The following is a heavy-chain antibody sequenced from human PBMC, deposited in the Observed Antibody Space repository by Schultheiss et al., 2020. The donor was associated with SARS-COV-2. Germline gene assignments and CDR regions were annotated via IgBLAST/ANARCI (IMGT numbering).Heavy chain of an antibody. CDR1: GYTFTSYA. CDR2: INPNSGGT. CDR3: AREGASSNFYGMDV. J-gene: IGHJ6*02. D-gene: IGHD2-2*01. V-gene: IGHV1-2*04. Sequence: ASVKVSCKASGYTFTSYAMHWVRQAPGQRLEWMGWINPNSGGTNYAQKFQGWVTMTRDTSISTAYMELSRLRSDDTAVYYCAREGASSNFYGMDVWGQGTTVTVSS.